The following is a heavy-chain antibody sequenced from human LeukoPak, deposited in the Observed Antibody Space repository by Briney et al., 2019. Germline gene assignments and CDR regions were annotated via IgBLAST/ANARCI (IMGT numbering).Heavy chain of an antibody. J-gene: IGHJ4*02. Sequence: SETLSLTCTVSGGSISSGSYYWGWIRQPPGKGLEWIGSIYYSGSTYYNPSLKSRVTISVDTSKNQFSLKLSSVTAADTAVYYCARAVAGTYFDYWGQGTLVTVSS. CDR1: GGSISSGSYY. CDR2: IYYSGST. D-gene: IGHD6-19*01. V-gene: IGHV4-39*07. CDR3: ARAVAGTYFDY.